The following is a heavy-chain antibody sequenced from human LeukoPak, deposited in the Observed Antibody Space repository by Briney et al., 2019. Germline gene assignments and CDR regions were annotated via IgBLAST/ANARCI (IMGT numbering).Heavy chain of an antibody. Sequence: GESLRISFKGSGYSFTSYWISWVRQMPGKGLEWMGRIDPSDSYTNYSPSFQGHVTISADKSISTAYLQWSSMKASDTATYYCARQGREDPIDYWGQGTLVTVSS. J-gene: IGHJ4*02. CDR1: GYSFTSYW. CDR3: ARQGREDPIDY. D-gene: IGHD5-24*01. V-gene: IGHV5-10-1*01. CDR2: IDPSDSYT.